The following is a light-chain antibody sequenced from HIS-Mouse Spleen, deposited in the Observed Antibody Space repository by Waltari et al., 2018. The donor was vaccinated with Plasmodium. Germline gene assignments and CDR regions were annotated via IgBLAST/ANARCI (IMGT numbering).Light chain of an antibody. CDR2: VVS. Sequence: QSALTQPRSVSGSPGQAATNSCTGTSRDVGGYNHVSWYQPHPGKAPKLMIYVVSNRPSGVPDRCSGSKSGNTASLTISGLQAEDEADYYCCSYAGSYTWVFGGGTKLTVL. V-gene: IGLV2-11*01. CDR1: SRDVGGYNH. J-gene: IGLJ2*01. CDR3: CSYAGSYTWV.